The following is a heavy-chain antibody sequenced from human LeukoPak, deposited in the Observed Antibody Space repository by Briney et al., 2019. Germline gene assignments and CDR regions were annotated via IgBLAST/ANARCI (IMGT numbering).Heavy chain of an antibody. Sequence: GGSLRLSCATSGFTFSTAWMSWVRQAPGTGLEWVGRIKSKSSGGTREYAASVKGRFTVSREDSKNTVYLQMDSLITEDTAIYYCTTEYYGDYHYWGQGALVTVSS. J-gene: IGHJ4*02. V-gene: IGHV3-15*05. D-gene: IGHD4-17*01. CDR3: TTEYYGDYHY. CDR2: IKSKSSGGTR. CDR1: GFTFSTAW.